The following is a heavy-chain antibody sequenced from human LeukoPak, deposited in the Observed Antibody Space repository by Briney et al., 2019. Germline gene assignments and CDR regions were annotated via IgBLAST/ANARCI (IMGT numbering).Heavy chain of an antibody. J-gene: IGHJ6*03. Sequence: GSLRLSCAASGFTFSSYAMSWVRQPPGKGLEWIGSIYYSGSTYYNPSLKSRVTISVDTSKNQFSLKLSSVTAADTAVYYCRGWLQNRYYYYYYMDVWGKGTTVTISS. V-gene: IGHV4-39*01. CDR2: IYYSGST. D-gene: IGHD5-24*01. CDR1: GFTFSSYA. CDR3: RGWLQNRYYYYYYMDV.